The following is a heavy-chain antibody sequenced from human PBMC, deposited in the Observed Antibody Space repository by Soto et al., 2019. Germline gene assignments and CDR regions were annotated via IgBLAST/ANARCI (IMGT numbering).Heavy chain of an antibody. V-gene: IGHV3-23*01. CDR2: ISDNGIKT. CDR3: ASRRGSSGWYRWFDP. D-gene: IGHD6-19*01. CDR1: GSTFSDYA. J-gene: IGHJ5*02. Sequence: EVQLLESGGGLVQPGGSLRLSCAGSGSTFSDYAMNWVRQAPGKWLEWVSVISDNGIKTYYADSVKGQFTISRDNSKNTLYLQMNSLRAEDTAVYYCASRRGSSGWYRWFDPWGQGPLVTVSS.